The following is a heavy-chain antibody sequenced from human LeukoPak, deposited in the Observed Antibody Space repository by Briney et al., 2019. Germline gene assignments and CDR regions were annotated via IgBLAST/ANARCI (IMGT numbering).Heavy chain of an antibody. Sequence: SETLSLTCTVSGGSISSSIYYWSWIRQPAGKGLEWIGRIYSSGSTNYNPSLKSRATMSVDTSKNQFSLKLSSVTAADTAVYYCAREDDLTYYFDYWGQGTLVTVSS. V-gene: IGHV4-61*02. CDR1: GGSISSSIYY. D-gene: IGHD3-3*01. CDR3: AREDDLTYYFDY. J-gene: IGHJ4*02. CDR2: IYSSGST.